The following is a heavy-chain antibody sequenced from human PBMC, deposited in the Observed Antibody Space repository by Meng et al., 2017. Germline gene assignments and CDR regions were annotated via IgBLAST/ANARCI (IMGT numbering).Heavy chain of an antibody. V-gene: IGHV4-59*01. CDR1: GGSISSYY. CDR3: ARYYRPILTGYYYFDY. Sequence: SETLSLTCTVSGGSISSYYWSWIRQPPGKGLEWIGYIYYSGSTNYNPSLKSRVTISVDTSKNQFSLKLSSVTAADTAVYYCARYYRPILTGYYYFDYWGQGTPVTVSS. CDR2: IYYSGST. D-gene: IGHD3-9*01. J-gene: IGHJ4*01.